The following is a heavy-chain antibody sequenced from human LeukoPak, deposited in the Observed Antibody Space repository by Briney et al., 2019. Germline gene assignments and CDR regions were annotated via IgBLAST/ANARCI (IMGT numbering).Heavy chain of an antibody. J-gene: IGHJ4*02. CDR3: ASERTGKVARY. V-gene: IGHV4-31*03. Sequence: SETLSLTCTVSGGSISSGGYYWSWIRQHPGKGLEWIGYIYYSGSTYYNPSLKSRVTISVDTSKNQFSLKLSSVTAEDTAVYYRASERTGKVARYWGQGTLVTVSS. D-gene: IGHD5-12*01. CDR2: IYYSGST. CDR1: GGSISSGGYY.